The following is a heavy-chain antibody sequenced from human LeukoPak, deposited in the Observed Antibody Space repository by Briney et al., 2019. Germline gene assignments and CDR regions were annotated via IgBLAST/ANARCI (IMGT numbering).Heavy chain of an antibody. V-gene: IGHV4-39*01. J-gene: IGHJ6*03. D-gene: IGHD2-15*01. CDR1: GGSISSSSYY. Sequence: PSETLSLTCTVSGGSISSSSYYWGWIRQPPGKGLEWIGSIYYSGSTYYNPSLKSRVTISVDTSKNQFSLKLSSVTAADTAVYYCARLGCSGGSCYYYYYYMDVWGKGTTVTISS. CDR2: IYYSGST. CDR3: ARLGCSGGSCYYYYYYMDV.